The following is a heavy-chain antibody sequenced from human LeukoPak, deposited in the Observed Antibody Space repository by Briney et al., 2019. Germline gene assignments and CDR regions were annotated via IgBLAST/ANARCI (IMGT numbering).Heavy chain of an antibody. CDR1: GFTFSDYY. CDR2: MSDNGNSI. CDR3: AIVPQFYSPLDY. D-gene: IGHD2/OR15-2a*01. J-gene: IGHJ4*02. V-gene: IGHV3-11*01. Sequence: NPGGSLRLSCAASGFTFSDYYMTWIRQAPGKGLEWVSYMSDNGNSIYYADSVKGRFTISRDNAKNSLYLQMNSLRADDTAVYFCAIVPQFYSPLDYWGQGTLVTVSS.